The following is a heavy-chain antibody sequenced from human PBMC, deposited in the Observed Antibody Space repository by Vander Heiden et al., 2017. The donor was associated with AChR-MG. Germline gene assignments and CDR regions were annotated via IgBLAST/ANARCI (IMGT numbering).Heavy chain of an antibody. CDR2: ISGSGGST. Sequence: EVQLLESGGGLVQPGGSLRLSCAASGFTFSSYAMGWVRQDPGKGLEWVSAISGSGGSTDYADSVKGRFTISRDNSKNTLYLQMNSLRAEDTAVYYCAKDMQWLRLGGWFDPWGQGTLVTVSS. J-gene: IGHJ5*02. D-gene: IGHD5-12*01. CDR3: AKDMQWLRLGGWFDP. V-gene: IGHV3-23*01. CDR1: GFTFSSYA.